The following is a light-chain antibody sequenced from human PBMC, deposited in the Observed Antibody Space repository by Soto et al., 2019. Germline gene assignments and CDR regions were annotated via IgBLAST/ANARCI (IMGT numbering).Light chain of an antibody. Sequence: DIQMTQSPSTLSGSVGDRVTIPCRASQTISSWLAWYQQKPGKAPKLLIYAASSLQSGVPSRFSGSGSGTEFTLTISSLQPDDFATYYCQQYHSYWTFGQGTKVDIK. CDR3: QQYHSYWT. CDR2: AAS. CDR1: QTISSW. V-gene: IGKV1-5*01. J-gene: IGKJ1*01.